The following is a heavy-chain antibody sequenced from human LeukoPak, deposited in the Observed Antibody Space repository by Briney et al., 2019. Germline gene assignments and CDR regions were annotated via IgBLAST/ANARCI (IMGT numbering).Heavy chain of an antibody. Sequence: GGSLRLSCAASGFAFNTYSIDWVRQAPGKGPEWFSYISSSSSNIYYADSVMGRFTISRDNANNLVFLQMNSLRAEDTAVYYCARESMATIPLGYWGQGTLVTVSS. J-gene: IGHJ4*02. V-gene: IGHV3-48*04. CDR2: ISSSSSNI. D-gene: IGHD5-24*01. CDR1: GFAFNTYS. CDR3: ARESMATIPLGY.